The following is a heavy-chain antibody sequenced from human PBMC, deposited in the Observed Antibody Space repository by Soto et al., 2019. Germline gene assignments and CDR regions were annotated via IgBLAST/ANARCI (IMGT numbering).Heavy chain of an antibody. Sequence: SVKVSCKASGGTFSSYAISWVRQAPGQGLEWMGGIIPIFGTANYAQKFQGRVTITADESTSTAYMELSSLRSEDTAVYYCARDSEPAGTVPSLAYWGQGTRVPFS. CDR1: GGTFSSYA. D-gene: IGHD6-13*01. V-gene: IGHV1-69*13. J-gene: IGHJ4*02. CDR2: IIPIFGTA. CDR3: ARDSEPAGTVPSLAY.